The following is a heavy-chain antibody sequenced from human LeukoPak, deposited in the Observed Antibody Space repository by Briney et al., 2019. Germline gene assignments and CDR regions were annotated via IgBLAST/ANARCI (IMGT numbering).Heavy chain of an antibody. CDR2: IYSGGST. Sequence: GGSLRLSCAASGFTVSSNYMSWVRQAPGKGLEWVSVIYSGGSTYYADSVKGRFTISRDNSKNTLYLQMNSLRAEDTAVYYCASGSYSNYYYYYGMDVWGQGTTVTVSS. V-gene: IGHV3-53*01. CDR1: GFTVSSNY. J-gene: IGHJ6*02. CDR3: ASGSYSNYYYYYGMDV. D-gene: IGHD1-26*01.